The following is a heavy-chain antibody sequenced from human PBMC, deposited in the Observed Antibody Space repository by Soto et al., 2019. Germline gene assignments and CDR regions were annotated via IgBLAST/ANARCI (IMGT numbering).Heavy chain of an antibody. J-gene: IGHJ3*02. CDR1: GFTFSSYS. D-gene: IGHD6-6*01. Sequence: PGGSLRLSCAASGFTFSSYSMNWVRQAPGKGLEWVSSISSSSSYIYYADSVKGRFTISRDNAKNSLYLQMNSLRAEDTAVYYCAFDSSSSPQVGAFDIWGQGTMVTVSS. CDR2: ISSSSSYI. CDR3: AFDSSSSPQVGAFDI. V-gene: IGHV3-21*01.